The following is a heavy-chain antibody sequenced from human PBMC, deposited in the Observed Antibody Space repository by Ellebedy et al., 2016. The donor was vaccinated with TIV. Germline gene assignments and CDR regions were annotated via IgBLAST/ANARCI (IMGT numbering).Heavy chain of an antibody. CDR2: IWSDGSSK. CDR3: ARGGYCSSTSCASADAFDV. CDR1: GFPFSTYV. V-gene: IGHV3-33*01. D-gene: IGHD2-2*01. J-gene: IGHJ3*01. Sequence: GESLKISCAASGFPFSTYVMHWVRQAPGKGLEWAAVIWSDGSSKYYADSVKGRFTISGDSSKNTVYLQMTSLRADDTAVYYCARGGYCSSTSCASADAFDVWGPGTEVTISS.